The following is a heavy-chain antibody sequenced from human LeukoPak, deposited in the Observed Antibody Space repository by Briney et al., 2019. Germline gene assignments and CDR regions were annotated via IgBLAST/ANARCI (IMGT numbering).Heavy chain of an antibody. Sequence: PSETLSLTCTVSGGSISSYYWSWIRQPPGKGPEWIGYIYYSGSTNYNPSLKSRVTISVDTSKNQFSLKLSSVTAADTAVYYCARNGVAAPNWFDPWGQGTLVTVSS. D-gene: IGHD2-15*01. J-gene: IGHJ5*02. V-gene: IGHV4-59*08. CDR2: IYYSGST. CDR3: ARNGVAAPNWFDP. CDR1: GGSISSYY.